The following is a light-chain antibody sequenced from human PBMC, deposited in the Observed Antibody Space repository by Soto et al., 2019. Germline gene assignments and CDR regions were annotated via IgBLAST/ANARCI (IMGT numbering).Light chain of an antibody. CDR1: SSNIGSSY. V-gene: IGLV1-47*02. CDR2: DDN. J-gene: IGLJ3*02. CDR3: AAWDNSLSGRV. Sequence: QPVLTQPPSASGTPGQRVTISCSGSSSNIGSSYVYWYQQLPGTAPKLLVFDDNQRPSGVPDRFSDSKSGTSASLAISGLRSEDEADYYCAAWDNSLSGRVFGGGTKLTVL.